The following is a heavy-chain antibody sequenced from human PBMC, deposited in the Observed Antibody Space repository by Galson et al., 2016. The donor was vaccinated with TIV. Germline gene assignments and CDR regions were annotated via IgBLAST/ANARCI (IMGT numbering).Heavy chain of an antibody. J-gene: IGHJ4*02. Sequence: SVKVSCKASGVIFNSYAISWVRQAPGQGLEWVGGIIAIFGVASCAQKFQGRVTITADESARTAYMELSSLRFDDTAVYYCARGGSTVTRPFDYWGQGTLVTVSS. CDR1: GVIFNSYA. CDR2: IIAIFGVA. CDR3: ARGGSTVTRPFDY. D-gene: IGHD4-17*01. V-gene: IGHV1-69*13.